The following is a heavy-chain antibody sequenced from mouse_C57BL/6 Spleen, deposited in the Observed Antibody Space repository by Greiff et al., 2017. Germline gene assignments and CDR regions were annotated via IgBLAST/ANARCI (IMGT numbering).Heavy chain of an antibody. CDR2: INPNYGTT. Sequence: EVQLQQSGPELVKPGASVKISCKASGYSFTDYNMNWVKQSNGKSLEWIGVINPNYGTTSYNQKFKGKATLTVDQSSSTAYMQLNSLTSEDSAVYYCARKRRTTVVAKDWYFDVWGTGTTVTVSS. V-gene: IGHV1-39*01. CDR3: ARKRRTTVVAKDWYFDV. D-gene: IGHD1-1*01. J-gene: IGHJ1*03. CDR1: GYSFTDYN.